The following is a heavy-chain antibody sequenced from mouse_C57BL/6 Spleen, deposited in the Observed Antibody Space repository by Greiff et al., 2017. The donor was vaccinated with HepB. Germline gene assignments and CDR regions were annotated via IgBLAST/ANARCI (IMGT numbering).Heavy chain of an antibody. J-gene: IGHJ3*01. CDR1: GYTFTSYW. Sequence: QVQLQQPGAELVRPGTSVKLSCKASGYTFTSYWMHWVKQRPGQGLEWIGVIVPSDSYTNYNQKFKGKATLTVDTSSSTAYMQLSSLTSEDSAVYYCARGDYGSPFAYWGQGTLVTVSA. CDR2: IVPSDSYT. D-gene: IGHD1-1*01. V-gene: IGHV1-59*01. CDR3: ARGDYGSPFAY.